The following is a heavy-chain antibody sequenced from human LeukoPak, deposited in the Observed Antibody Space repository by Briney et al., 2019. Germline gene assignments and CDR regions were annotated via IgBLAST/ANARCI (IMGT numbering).Heavy chain of an antibody. Sequence: SVKVSCKTSGGTFSSYAISWVRQAPGQGLEWMGGIIPIFGTANYAQKFQGRVTITADKSTSTAYMELSSLRSEDTAVYYCARGDSGWSPVDYWGQGTLVTVSS. J-gene: IGHJ4*02. D-gene: IGHD6-19*01. CDR1: GGTFSSYA. V-gene: IGHV1-69*06. CDR2: IIPIFGTA. CDR3: ARGDSGWSPVDY.